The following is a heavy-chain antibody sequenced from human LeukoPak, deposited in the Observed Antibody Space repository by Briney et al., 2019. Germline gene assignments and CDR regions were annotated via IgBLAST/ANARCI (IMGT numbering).Heavy chain of an antibody. CDR1: GYTFTSYD. D-gene: IGHD5-18*01. V-gene: IGHV1-18*01. Sequence: ASVTVSCKASGYTFTSYDINWVRQAPGQGLEWMGWISAYNGNTNYAQKLQGRVTMTTDTSTSTAYMELRSLRSDDTAVYYCARDLRRYSYGSTPFGYWGQGTLVTVSS. CDR2: ISAYNGNT. J-gene: IGHJ4*02. CDR3: ARDLRRYSYGSTPFGY.